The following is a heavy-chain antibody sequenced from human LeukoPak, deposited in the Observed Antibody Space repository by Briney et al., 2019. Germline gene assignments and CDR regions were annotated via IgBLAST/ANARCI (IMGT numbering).Heavy chain of an antibody. CDR2: TYYRSKWFN. CDR1: GDSVSTNSGA. V-gene: IGHV6-1*01. CDR3: ARELGRGPLAAFDI. J-gene: IGHJ3*02. D-gene: IGHD3-10*01. Sequence: SQTLSLTCAISGDSVSTNSGAWTWIRQSSSRGLEWLGRTYYRSKWFNNYAVSVKSRMTINPDTSKNQFSLKLSSVTAADTAVYYCARELGRGPLAAFDIWGQGTMVTVSS.